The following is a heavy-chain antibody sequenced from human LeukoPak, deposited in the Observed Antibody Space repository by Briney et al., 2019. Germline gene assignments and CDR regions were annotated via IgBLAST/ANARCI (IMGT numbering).Heavy chain of an antibody. D-gene: IGHD3-16*02. V-gene: IGHV3-21*01. CDR1: GFTFSSYS. J-gene: IGHJ5*02. CDR2: ISSSSSYI. CDR3: AREGWRITFGGVIVSNWFDP. Sequence: GGSLRLSCAASGFTFSSYSMNWVRQAPGKGLEWVSSISSSSSYIYYADSVKGRFTISRDSAKNSLYLQMNSLRAEDTAVYYCAREGWRITFGGVIVSNWFDPWGQGTLVTVSS.